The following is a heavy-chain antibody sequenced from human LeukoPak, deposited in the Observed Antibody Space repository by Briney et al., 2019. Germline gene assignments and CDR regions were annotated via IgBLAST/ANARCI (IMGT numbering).Heavy chain of an antibody. V-gene: IGHV4-39*07. CDR3: AREIRSQWLVDY. CDR2: IYYSGST. CDR1: GGSISSSSYY. Sequence: SETLSLTCTVSGGSISSSSYYWGWIRQPPGKGLEWIGSIYYSGSTYYNPSLKSRVTISVDTSKNQFSLKLSSVTAADTAVYYCAREIRSQWLVDYWGQGTLVTVSS. D-gene: IGHD6-19*01. J-gene: IGHJ4*02.